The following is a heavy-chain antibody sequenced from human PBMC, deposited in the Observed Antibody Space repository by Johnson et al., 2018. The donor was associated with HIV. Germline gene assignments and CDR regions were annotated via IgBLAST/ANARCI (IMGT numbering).Heavy chain of an antibody. V-gene: IGHV3-73*01. Sequence: AQLVESGGGVIRPGGSLRLSCAASGFTFSSYAMHWVRQAPGKGLEWVGRIRSKANSYATAYAASVKGRFTISSDDSKNTAYLQMNSLKTEDTAVYYCTRQQYSSGWYGNAFDIWGQGTMVTVSS. J-gene: IGHJ3*02. CDR2: IRSKANSYAT. D-gene: IGHD6-19*01. CDR3: TRQQYSSGWYGNAFDI. CDR1: GFTFSSYA.